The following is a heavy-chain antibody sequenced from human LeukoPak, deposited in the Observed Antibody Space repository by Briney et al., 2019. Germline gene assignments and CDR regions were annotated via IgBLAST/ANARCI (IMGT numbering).Heavy chain of an antibody. Sequence: SETLSLTCTVSGGSINSYYWSWIQRPPGKGLEYIGHIYYSGNTDYNPSLKSRVTISVDTSKNQFSLNLSSVTAADTAVYYCARWYCSSTTCYHMDVWGKGTTVTVSS. CDR3: ARWYCSSTTCYHMDV. CDR2: IYYSGNT. V-gene: IGHV4-59*01. D-gene: IGHD2/OR15-2a*01. CDR1: GGSINSYY. J-gene: IGHJ6*03.